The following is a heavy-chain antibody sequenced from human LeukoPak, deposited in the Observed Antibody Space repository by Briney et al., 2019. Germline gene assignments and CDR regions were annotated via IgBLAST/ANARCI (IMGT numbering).Heavy chain of an antibody. CDR1: GFTFSSYW. D-gene: IGHD3-10*01. CDR3: ARTEVLLWFGEIYYFDY. V-gene: IGHV3-74*01. CDR2: IDSSGIDT. Sequence: GGSLRLSCTASGFTFSSYWMHWVRQAPGKGLVWVSRIDSSGIDTSYADSVKGRFTISRDNAKNTVYLQMNSLRAEDTAVYYCARTEVLLWFGEIYYFDYWGQGTLVTVSS. J-gene: IGHJ4*02.